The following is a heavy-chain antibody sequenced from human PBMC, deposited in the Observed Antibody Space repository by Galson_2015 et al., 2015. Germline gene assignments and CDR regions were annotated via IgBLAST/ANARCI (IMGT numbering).Heavy chain of an antibody. CDR2: IYSGGST. D-gene: IGHD6-13*01. CDR3: ARGSVYIAAAGNFDY. J-gene: IGHJ4*02. V-gene: IGHV3-53*01. Sequence: SLRLSCAASGFTVSSNYMSWVRQAPGKGLEWVSFIYSGGSTYYADSVKGRFTISRDNAKNSLYLQMNSLRDEDTAVYYCARGSVYIAAAGNFDYWGQGTLVTVSS. CDR1: GFTVSSNY.